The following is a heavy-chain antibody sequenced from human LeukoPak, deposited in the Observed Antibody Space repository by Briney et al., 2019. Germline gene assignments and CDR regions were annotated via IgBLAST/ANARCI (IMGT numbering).Heavy chain of an antibody. D-gene: IGHD6-19*01. Sequence: GGSLRLSCAASGFTVSSNYMSWVRQAPGKGLEWVANIKQDGSEKYYVDSVKGRFTISRDNAKNSLYLQMNSLRAEDTAVYYCARLGVVAGDYWGQGAPVTVSS. V-gene: IGHV3-7*01. CDR3: ARLGVVAGDY. CDR1: GFTVSSNY. J-gene: IGHJ4*02. CDR2: IKQDGSEK.